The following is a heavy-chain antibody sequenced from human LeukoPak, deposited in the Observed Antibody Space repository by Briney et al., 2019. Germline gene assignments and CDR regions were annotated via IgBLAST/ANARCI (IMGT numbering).Heavy chain of an antibody. D-gene: IGHD2-21*02. V-gene: IGHV4-39*07. J-gene: IGHJ4*02. CDR2: IYYSGST. Sequence: SETLSLTCTVSIGSINSSSDYWGWIRQTPGKGLEWIGNIYYSGSTYYNPSLKSRVTISVDTSKNQFSLKLSSVTAADTAMYYYARARIQLWSSAVTAILFDYWGQATLVTVSS. CDR1: IGSINSSSDY. CDR3: ARARIQLWSSAVTAILFDY.